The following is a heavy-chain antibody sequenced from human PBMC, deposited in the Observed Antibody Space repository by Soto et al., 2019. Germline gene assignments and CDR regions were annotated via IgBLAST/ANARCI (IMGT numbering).Heavy chain of an antibody. CDR3: AKVWYDFWSGYSTVDY. CDR1: GFTFSSYG. V-gene: IGHV3-30*18. J-gene: IGHJ4*02. CDR2: ISYDGSNE. D-gene: IGHD3-3*01. Sequence: GGSLRLSCAASGFTFSSYGMHWVRQAPGKGLEWVAFISYDGSNEYYGDSVKGRFTISRDNSKNTLYLQMNSLRAEDTAVYYCAKVWYDFWSGYSTVDYWGQGTLVTVSS.